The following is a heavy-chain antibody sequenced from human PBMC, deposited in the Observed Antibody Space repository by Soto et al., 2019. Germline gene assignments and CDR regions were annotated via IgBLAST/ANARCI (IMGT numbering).Heavy chain of an antibody. CDR2: INHSGST. V-gene: IGHV4-34*01. CDR1: GGSFSGYY. D-gene: IGHD6-19*01. CDR3: ARGRGSGWYY. J-gene: IGHJ4*02. Sequence: QVQLQQWGAGLLKPSETLSLTCAVYGGSFSGYYWSWIRQPPGKGLEWIGEINHSGSTNYNPSLKRRVTISVDTSKNQFSLKLSSVTASDTAVYYCARGRGSGWYYWGQGTLVTVSS.